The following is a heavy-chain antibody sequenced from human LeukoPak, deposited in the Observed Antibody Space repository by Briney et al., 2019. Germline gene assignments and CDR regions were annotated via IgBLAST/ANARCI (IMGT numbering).Heavy chain of an antibody. CDR1: AFTFSSYE. Sequence: PGGSLRLSCAASAFTFSSYEMNWVRQAPGKGLEWVSYIGVSGSTMYYAASVKSRFTISRDNAKNSLYLQMNSLRAEDTAVYYCARERYCSSTSCPHGDLDYWGQGTLVSVSS. CDR3: ARERYCSSTSCPHGDLDY. D-gene: IGHD2-2*01. CDR2: IGVSGSTM. V-gene: IGHV3-48*03. J-gene: IGHJ4*02.